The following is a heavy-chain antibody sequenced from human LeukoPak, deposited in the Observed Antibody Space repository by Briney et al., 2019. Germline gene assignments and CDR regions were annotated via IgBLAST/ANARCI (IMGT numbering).Heavy chain of an antibody. CDR3: AKGSDYGYYFDY. V-gene: IGHV3-23*01. J-gene: IGHJ4*02. Sequence: GGSLRLSCAASGFTFSSYAMSWVRQAPGKGLEWVSLISGSGDSTYYADSVKGRLTISRDNSKNTVYLQMNSLRAEDTAVYYCAKGSDYGYYFDYWGQGTLVTVSS. CDR1: GFTFSSYA. CDR2: ISGSGDST. D-gene: IGHD4-17*01.